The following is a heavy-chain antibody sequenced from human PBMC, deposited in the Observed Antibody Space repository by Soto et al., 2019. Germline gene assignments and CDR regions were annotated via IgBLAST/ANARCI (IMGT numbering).Heavy chain of an antibody. D-gene: IGHD4-17*01. CDR2: IYHSGST. CDR3: ARAPVTTWDWFDP. J-gene: IGHJ5*02. CDR1: GGSISSGGYS. V-gene: IGHV4-30-2*01. Sequence: TLSLTCAVSGGSISSGGYSWSWIRQPLGKGLEWIGYIYHSGSTYYNPSLKSRVTISVDRSKNQFSLKLSSVTAADTAVYYCARAPVTTWDWFDPWGQGTLVTVSS.